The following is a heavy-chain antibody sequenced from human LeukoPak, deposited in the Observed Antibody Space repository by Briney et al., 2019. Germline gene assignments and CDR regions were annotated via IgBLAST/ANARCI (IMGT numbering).Heavy chain of an antibody. V-gene: IGHV4-59*01. CDR1: GGSISSYY. Sequence: SETLSLTCTVSGGSISSYYWSWIRQPPGKGLEWIGYIYYSGSTNYNPSLKSRVTISVDTSKNQFSLKLSSVTAADTAVYYCASLTIQTPAGYFDYWGQGTLVTVSS. CDR3: ASLTIQTPAGYFDY. D-gene: IGHD3-9*01. J-gene: IGHJ4*02. CDR2: IYYSGST.